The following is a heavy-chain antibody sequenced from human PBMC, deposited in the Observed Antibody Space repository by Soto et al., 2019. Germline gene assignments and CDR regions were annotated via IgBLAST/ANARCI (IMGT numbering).Heavy chain of an antibody. CDR3: ARVDGYFFFFDN. CDR1: GAAINSYY. CDR2: IYYTGST. D-gene: IGHD3-22*01. Sequence: PSETLSLTCTVSGAAINSYYWSWLRQAPGLGLEWIGYIYYTGSTNYNPSLESRVTVSVDRSRNQFSLELRSVTAADTAVYYCARVDGYFFFFDNWGQGTQVTVSS. J-gene: IGHJ4*02. V-gene: IGHV4-59*01.